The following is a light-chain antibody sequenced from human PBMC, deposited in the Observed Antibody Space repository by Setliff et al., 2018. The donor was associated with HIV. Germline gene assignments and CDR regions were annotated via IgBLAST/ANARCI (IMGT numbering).Light chain of an antibody. V-gene: IGLV2-14*01. J-gene: IGLJ1*01. CDR2: EVR. Sequence: QSVLAQPASVSGPPGQSITISCTGTSSDVGGYSYVSWYQQHPGKAPKLIIYEVRNRPSGVSNRFSGSKSGNTASLTISGLQAEDEADYYCSSYAITNTLPFGTGTKGTV. CDR1: SSDVGGYSY. CDR3: SSYAITNTLP.